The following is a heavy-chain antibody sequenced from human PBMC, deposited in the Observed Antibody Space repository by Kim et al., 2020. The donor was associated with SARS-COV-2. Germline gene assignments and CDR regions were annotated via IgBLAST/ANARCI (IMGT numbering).Heavy chain of an antibody. Sequence: ASVKVSCKASGYTFTSYGISWVRQAPGQGLEWMGWISAYNGNTNYAQKLQGRVTMTTDTSTSTAYMELRSLRSDDTAVYYCARIYGLSKEGYYGSGSYYNWRLNWFDPWGQGTLVTVSS. CDR3: ARIYGLSKEGYYGSGSYYNWRLNWFDP. CDR2: ISAYNGNT. D-gene: IGHD3-10*01. J-gene: IGHJ5*02. V-gene: IGHV1-18*01. CDR1: GYTFTSYG.